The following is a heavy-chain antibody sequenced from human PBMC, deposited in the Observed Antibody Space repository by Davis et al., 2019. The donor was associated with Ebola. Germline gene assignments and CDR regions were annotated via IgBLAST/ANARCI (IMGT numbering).Heavy chain of an antibody. D-gene: IGHD4-23*01. CDR2: IRSKANSYAT. J-gene: IGHJ4*02. CDR3: TSHGGRGVDY. V-gene: IGHV3-73*01. Sequence: GGSLRLSCAASGFTFSSYWMSWVRQAPGKGLEWVGRIRSKANSYATAYAASVKGRFTISRDDSKNTAYLQMNSLKTEDTAVYYCTSHGGRGVDYWGQGTLVTVSS. CDR1: GFTFSSYW.